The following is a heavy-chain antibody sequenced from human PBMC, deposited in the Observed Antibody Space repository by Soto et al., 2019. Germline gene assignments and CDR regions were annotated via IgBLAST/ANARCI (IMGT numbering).Heavy chain of an antibody. CDR2: IYYSGRT. CDR3: ARQRTTVVTQAYFDH. V-gene: IGHV4-39*01. CDR1: GESISSSSYY. J-gene: IGHJ4*02. D-gene: IGHD2-21*02. Sequence: SETLSLTCIVSGESISSSSYYWGWIRQPPGKGLEWIGSIYYSGRTYYNPSFKSRVTISIDTSKNQFSLKLSSVTATDTAVYYCARQRTTVVTQAYFDHWGQGSLVTVSS.